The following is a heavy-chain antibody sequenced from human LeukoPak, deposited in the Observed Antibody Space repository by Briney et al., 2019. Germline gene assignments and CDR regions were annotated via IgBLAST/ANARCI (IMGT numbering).Heavy chain of an antibody. Sequence: GGSLRLSCAASGFTFSSYSMIWVRQAPGKGLEWVSSISISSSYIFYADSVRGRFTISRDNAKNSLYLQMNSLRAEDTAVYYCARVMWLTNYGMDVWGQGTTVTVSS. CDR1: GFTFSSYS. CDR2: ISISSSYI. J-gene: IGHJ6*02. D-gene: IGHD5-12*01. V-gene: IGHV3-21*01. CDR3: ARVMWLTNYGMDV.